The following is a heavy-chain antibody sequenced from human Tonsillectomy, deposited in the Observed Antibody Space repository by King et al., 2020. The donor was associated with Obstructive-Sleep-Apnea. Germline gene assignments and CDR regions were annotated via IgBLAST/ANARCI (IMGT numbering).Heavy chain of an antibody. V-gene: IGHV4-59*08. CDR2: IYYSGST. CDR1: GGAISSYY. Sequence: QLQESGPGLVKPSETLSLTCTVSGGAISSYYWSWIRQPPGKGLEWIGYIYYSGSTNYNPSLKSRVTISVDTSKNQFSLKLSSVTAADTAVYYCARHERDDSSGYYYLYYFDYWGQGTLVTVSS. D-gene: IGHD3-22*01. J-gene: IGHJ4*02. CDR3: ARHERDDSSGYYYLYYFDY.